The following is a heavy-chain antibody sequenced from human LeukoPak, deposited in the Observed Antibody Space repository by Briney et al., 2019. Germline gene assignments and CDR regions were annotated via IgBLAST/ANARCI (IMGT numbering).Heavy chain of an antibody. Sequence: SETLSLTCTVSGGSISSYYWSWIRQPPGKGLEWIGYIYYSGSTNYKPSLKSRVTISVDTSKNQFSLKLSSVTAADTAVYYCARSLLGYCSGGSCQNTYYYYYYMDVWGKGTTVTVSS. CDR1: GGSISSYY. J-gene: IGHJ6*03. V-gene: IGHV4-59*01. CDR2: IYYSGST. CDR3: ARSLLGYCSGGSCQNTYYYYYYMDV. D-gene: IGHD2-15*01.